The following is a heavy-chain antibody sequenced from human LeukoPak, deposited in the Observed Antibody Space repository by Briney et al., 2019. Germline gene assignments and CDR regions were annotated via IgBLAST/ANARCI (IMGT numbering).Heavy chain of an antibody. CDR3: TRGILMPGNYGAFDI. D-gene: IGHD4-23*01. V-gene: IGHV1-2*02. CDR1: GYTFSVYY. Sequence: HWASVKVSCKASGYTFSVYYIHWVRQAPEQGLEWMGWIVPNNGGTNYAQKFQGRVTMTRDTSISTAYMELSSLRSDDTAVYFCTRGILMPGNYGAFDIWGQGTTVTVSS. CDR2: IVPNNGGT. J-gene: IGHJ3*02.